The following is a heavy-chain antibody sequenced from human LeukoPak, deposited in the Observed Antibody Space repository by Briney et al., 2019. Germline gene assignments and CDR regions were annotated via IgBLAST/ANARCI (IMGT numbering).Heavy chain of an antibody. CDR1: GYTFTGYY. J-gene: IGHJ4*02. CDR2: INPNSGGT. Sequence: GDSLKISCKASGYTFTGYYMHWVRQAPGQGLEWMGWINPNSGGTNYAQKFQGRVTMTRDTSISTAYMELSRLSSDDTAVYYCARGGRYYYDSSGSFDYWGQGTLVTVSS. CDR3: ARGGRYYYDSSGSFDY. V-gene: IGHV1-2*02. D-gene: IGHD3-22*01.